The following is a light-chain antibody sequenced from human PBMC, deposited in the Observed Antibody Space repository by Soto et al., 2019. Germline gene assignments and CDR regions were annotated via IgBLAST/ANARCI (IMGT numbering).Light chain of an antibody. J-gene: IGLJ1*01. CDR2: SNN. Sequence: QSVLTQPPSASGTPGQRVTISCSGSSSNIGSSTVNWYQQLPGTAPKLLIYSNNQRPSGVSNRFSGSKSGNTASLTISGLQAEDEADYYCCSYAGSSTYVFGTGTKVTVL. CDR1: SSNIGSST. CDR3: CSYAGSSTYV. V-gene: IGLV1-44*01.